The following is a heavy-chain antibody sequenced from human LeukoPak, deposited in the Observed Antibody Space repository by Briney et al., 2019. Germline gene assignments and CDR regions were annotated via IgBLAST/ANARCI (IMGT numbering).Heavy chain of an antibody. CDR2: IKSKPDGGTT. CDR3: TTDPRNGYYFDY. CDR1: GFTLSTYE. V-gene: IGHV3-15*01. J-gene: IGHJ4*02. Sequence: GRSLRLSCAASGFTLSTYEMNWVRQAPGKGLDWIDRIKSKPDGGTTDSAAPVKGKLTISRDDSPDTVYLQLSSLKTEDTAIYYWTTDPRNGYYFDYWGQGTLVSVCS. D-gene: IGHD1-1*01.